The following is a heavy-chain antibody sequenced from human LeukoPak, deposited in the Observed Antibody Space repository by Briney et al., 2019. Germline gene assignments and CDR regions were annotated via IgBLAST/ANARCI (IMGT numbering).Heavy chain of an antibody. D-gene: IGHD2-8*01. J-gene: IGHJ6*02. CDR1: GFTFSNAW. V-gene: IGHV3-33*08. CDR3: ARDRGYCTNGVCYSYGMDV. CDR2: IWYDGSNK. Sequence: GGSLRLSCAASGFTFSNAWVSWVRQAPGKGLEWVAVIWYDGSNKYYADSVKGRFTISRDNSKNTLYLQMNSLRAEDTAVYYCARDRGYCTNGVCYSYGMDVWGQGTTVTVSS.